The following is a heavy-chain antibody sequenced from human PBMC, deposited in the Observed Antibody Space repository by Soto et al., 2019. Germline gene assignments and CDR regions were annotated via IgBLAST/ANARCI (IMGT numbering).Heavy chain of an antibody. CDR2: ISAYNGNT. CDR1: GYTFTSYG. V-gene: IGHV1-18*04. CDR3: AIIAEAGIDY. D-gene: IGHD6-13*01. J-gene: IGHJ4*02. Sequence: ASVKVSCKASGYTFTSYGSSWVRQAAGQGLEWMGWISAYNGNTNYAQKLQGRVTMTTDTSTSTAYMELRSLRSDDTALYYCAIIAEAGIDYWGQGTLAAVSS.